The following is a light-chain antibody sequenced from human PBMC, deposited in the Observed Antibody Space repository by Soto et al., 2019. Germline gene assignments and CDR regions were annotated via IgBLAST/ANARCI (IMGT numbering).Light chain of an antibody. CDR1: SSNIGADYH. Sequence: QTVVTQPPSVSGAPGQRVSIFCSGSSSNIGADYHVHWYQQFPGTAPRLLIYGDTNRPSGVPGRFSGSNSDTSASLVITGLQAEDEADYYCQSYDTSLRSYVFGAGTKLTVL. CDR3: QSYDTSLRSYV. V-gene: IGLV1-40*01. J-gene: IGLJ1*01. CDR2: GDT.